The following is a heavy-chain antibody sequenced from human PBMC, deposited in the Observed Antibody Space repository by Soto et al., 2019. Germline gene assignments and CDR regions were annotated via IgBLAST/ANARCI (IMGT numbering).Heavy chain of an antibody. CDR3: ARAYSGYDFSYYYAMDV. V-gene: IGHV1-69*01. CDR1: GGTFSSYG. D-gene: IGHD5-12*01. Sequence: QVQLVQSGAEVKTPGSSVKVSCKASGGTFSSYGISWVRQAHGQGLQWMGGIIPRFGTAKYAQKFQGRVTIIADEATRTANMELSSLRSEDTALYYCARAYSGYDFSYYYAMDVWGQGTTVTVSS. CDR2: IIPRFGTA. J-gene: IGHJ6*02.